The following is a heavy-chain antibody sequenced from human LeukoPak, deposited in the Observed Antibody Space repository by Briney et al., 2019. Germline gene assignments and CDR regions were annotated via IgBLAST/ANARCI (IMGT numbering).Heavy chain of an antibody. V-gene: IGHV3-66*01. CDR2: IYSGGST. D-gene: IGHD2-21*02. J-gene: IGHJ4*02. CDR1: GFIVSSNY. CDR3: ARDGSVVTTDADY. Sequence: GGSLRLSCAASGFIVSSNYMSWVRQAPGKGLEWVSVIYSGGSTYYADSVKGRFTISRDNSKNTLYLQMNSLRAEDTAVYYCARDGSVVTTDADYWGQGTLVTVSS.